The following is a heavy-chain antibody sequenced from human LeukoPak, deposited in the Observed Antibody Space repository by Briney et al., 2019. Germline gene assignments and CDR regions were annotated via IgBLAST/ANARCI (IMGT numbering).Heavy chain of an antibody. V-gene: IGHV4-59*01. J-gene: IGHJ6*03. Sequence: SETLSLTCTVSGGSISSYYWSWIRQPPGKGLEWIGYIYYSGSTNYNPSLKSRVTISVDTSKNQFSLKLSFVTAADTAVYYCARVRGLGPYYYYYYYMDVWGKGTTVTISS. CDR3: ARVRGLGPYYYYYYYMDV. CDR2: IYYSGST. D-gene: IGHD3-10*01. CDR1: GGSISSYY.